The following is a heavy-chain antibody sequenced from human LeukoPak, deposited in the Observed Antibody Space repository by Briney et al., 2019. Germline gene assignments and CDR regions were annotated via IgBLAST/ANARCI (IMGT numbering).Heavy chain of an antibody. D-gene: IGHD2/OR15-2a*01. V-gene: IGHV1-2*02. CDR1: GYTFTGYY. J-gene: IGHJ6*02. Sequence: EASVKVSCKASGYTFTGYYIHWVRQAPGQGLEWMGWINPNNGGTNSAQNFQGRVTMTRDTSSSTVYMELSRLRSDDTAVFYCAGGISTRHFYYGMDVWGQGTTVTVSS. CDR3: AGGISTRHFYYGMDV. CDR2: INPNNGGT.